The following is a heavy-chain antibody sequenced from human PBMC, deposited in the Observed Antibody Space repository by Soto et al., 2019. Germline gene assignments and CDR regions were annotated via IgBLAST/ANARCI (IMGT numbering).Heavy chain of an antibody. V-gene: IGHV3-23*01. D-gene: IGHD4-17*01. J-gene: IGHJ4*02. Sequence: EVQRLESGGGLVQPGGSLRLSCAASGFTFSSYAMSWVRQAPGKGLEWVSGISGNGGRTYYADSVKGRFTISRDNSKKRLYLEVNSLTVGDTAVYYCAMDYGGNSFHHANDFDYWGQGTLVTVSS. CDR2: ISGNGGRT. CDR3: AMDYGGNSFHHANDFDY. CDR1: GFTFSSYA.